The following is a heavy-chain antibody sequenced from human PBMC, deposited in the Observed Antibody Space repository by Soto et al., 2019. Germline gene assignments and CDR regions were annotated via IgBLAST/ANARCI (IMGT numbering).Heavy chain of an antibody. V-gene: IGHV1-69*13. J-gene: IGHJ4*02. CDR3: ARIGDSLLRDYYFDY. Sequence: ASVKVSRKASGGTFSSYAISWVRQAPGQGLEWMGGIIPIFGTANYAQKFQGRVTITADESTSTAYMELSSLRSEDTAVYYCARIGDSLLRDYYFDYWGQGTLVTVSS. D-gene: IGHD6-13*01. CDR1: GGTFSSYA. CDR2: IIPIFGTA.